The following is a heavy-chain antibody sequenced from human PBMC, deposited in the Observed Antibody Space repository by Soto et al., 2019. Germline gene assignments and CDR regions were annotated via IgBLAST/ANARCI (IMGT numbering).Heavy chain of an antibody. D-gene: IGHD3-22*01. CDR2: VAYDGSKT. CDR3: ARWVGGSMYDNSGKYDS. Sequence: QVQLVESGGGVVQPGRSLRLTCAASGFTFSSNAMHWVRQAPGKGLEWVALVAYDGSKTYYGDSVRGRFTISRDNSENTLYLQMNSLRAEDTAVYYCARWVGGSMYDNSGKYDSWGQGTRVTVSS. CDR1: GFTFSSNA. V-gene: IGHV3-30*03. J-gene: IGHJ5*01.